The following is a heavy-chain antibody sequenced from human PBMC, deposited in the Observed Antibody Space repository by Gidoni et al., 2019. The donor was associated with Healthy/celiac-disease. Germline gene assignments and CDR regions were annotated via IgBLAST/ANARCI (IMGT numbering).Heavy chain of an antibody. V-gene: IGHV4-31*03. Sequence: QVQLQESGPGLVKPSQTLSLTCTVSGGSISSGGYYWSWIRQHPGKGLEWIGYIYYSGSTYYNPSLKSRVTISVDTSKNQFSLKLSSVTAADTAVYYCARSGHIVVVTANQYYFDYWGQGTLVTVSS. CDR2: IYYSGST. CDR3: ARSGHIVVVTANQYYFDY. J-gene: IGHJ4*02. D-gene: IGHD2-21*02. CDR1: GGSISSGGYY.